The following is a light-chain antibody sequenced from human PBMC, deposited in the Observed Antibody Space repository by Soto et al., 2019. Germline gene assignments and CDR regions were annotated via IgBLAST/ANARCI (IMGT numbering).Light chain of an antibody. V-gene: IGLV2-8*01. CDR2: EVS. CDR3: SSYAGSNNLVV. Sequence: QSVLTQPPSASGSPGQSVTISCTGTSSDVGDYNYVSWYQQHPGKAPKLMIYEVSKRPSGVPDRFSGSKSGNTASLTVSGLQAEDEADYYCSSYAGSNNLVVFGGGTKLTVL. J-gene: IGLJ2*01. CDR1: SSDVGDYNY.